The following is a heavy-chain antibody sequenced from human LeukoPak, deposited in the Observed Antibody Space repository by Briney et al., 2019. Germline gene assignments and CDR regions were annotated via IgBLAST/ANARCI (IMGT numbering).Heavy chain of an antibody. V-gene: IGHV4-30-4*01. CDR2: IYYSGST. Sequence: SETLSLTCTVSGGSISSGDYSWSWIRQPPGKGLEWIGYIYYSGSTYYNPSLKSRVTISVDTSKNQFSLKLSSVTAADTAVYYCARAGEYYYDSSGYLQHAFDIWGQGTMVTVSS. J-gene: IGHJ3*02. CDR1: GGSISSGDYS. CDR3: ARAGEYYYDSSGYLQHAFDI. D-gene: IGHD3-22*01.